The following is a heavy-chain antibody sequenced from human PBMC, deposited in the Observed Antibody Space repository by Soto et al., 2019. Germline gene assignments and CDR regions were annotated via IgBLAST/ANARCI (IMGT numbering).Heavy chain of an antibody. J-gene: IGHJ4*02. CDR3: ARDSAVGSSKRGFEY. Sequence: VQLQESGPRLVRPSETLSLSCTVSGGSISGYYWNWIRQPPGRGLEWIGYISNTGNTNYNPSLKSRVSISVDTSKNQVSLNLWAVTAEDTALYYCARDSAVGSSKRGFEYWGQGTLVTVSS. CDR1: GGSISGYY. D-gene: IGHD2-2*01. CDR2: ISNTGNT. V-gene: IGHV4-59*01.